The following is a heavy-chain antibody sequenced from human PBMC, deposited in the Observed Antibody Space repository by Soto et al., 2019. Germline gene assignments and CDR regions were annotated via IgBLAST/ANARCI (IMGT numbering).Heavy chain of an antibody. V-gene: IGHV1-24*01. D-gene: IGHD3-10*01. Sequence: ASVKVSCKVSGYTLTELSMHWLRQAPGKGLEWMGGFDPEDGETIYAQKFQGRVTMTEDTSTDTAYMELSSLRSEDTAVYYCATDVRITMVRGVRNWFDPWGQGTLVTVSS. CDR2: FDPEDGET. CDR1: GYTLTELS. CDR3: ATDVRITMVRGVRNWFDP. J-gene: IGHJ5*02.